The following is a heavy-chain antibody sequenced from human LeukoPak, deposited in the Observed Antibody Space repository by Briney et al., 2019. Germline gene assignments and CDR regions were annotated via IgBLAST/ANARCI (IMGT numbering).Heavy chain of an antibody. V-gene: IGHV1-18*04. CDR1: GYTFTSYG. Sequence: ASVKVSCKASGYTFTSYGISWVRQAPGQGLEWKGWISAYNGNTNYAQKLQGRVTMTTDTSTSTAYMELRSLRSDDTAVYYCARDYRRRLWFGELLLRGDIDAFDIWGQGTMVTVSS. D-gene: IGHD3-10*01. CDR2: ISAYNGNT. J-gene: IGHJ3*02. CDR3: ARDYRRRLWFGELLLRGDIDAFDI.